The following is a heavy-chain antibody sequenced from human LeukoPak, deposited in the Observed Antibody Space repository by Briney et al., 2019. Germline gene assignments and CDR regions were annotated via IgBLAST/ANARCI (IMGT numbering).Heavy chain of an antibody. CDR3: AKVVDNLDY. V-gene: IGHV3-30*02. J-gene: IGHJ4*02. D-gene: IGHD2-15*01. CDR1: GFTFSNYG. CDR2: IRYDGSNK. Sequence: PGGFLRLSCAASGFTFSNYGMHWVRQAPGKGLEWVAFIRYDGSNKYYADSVKGRFTISRDNSKNTLYLQMNSLSADDTAIYYCAKVVDNLDYWGQGTLVTVSS.